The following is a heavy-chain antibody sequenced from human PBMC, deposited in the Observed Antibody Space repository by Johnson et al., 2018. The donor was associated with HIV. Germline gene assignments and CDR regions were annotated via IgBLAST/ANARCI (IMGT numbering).Heavy chain of an antibody. CDR2: ISSSGSTI. J-gene: IGHJ3*02. CDR1: GFN. CDR3: AGANAAGTLGDAFDI. V-gene: IGHV3-11*04. Sequence: VQLVESGGGVVQPGRSLRLSCAASGFNLSWVRQAPGKVLEWVSYISSSGSTIYYADSVKGRFTISRDNAKNSLYLQMNSLRAEDTAVYYCAGANAAGTLGDAFDIWGQGTLVTVSS. D-gene: IGHD6-13*01.